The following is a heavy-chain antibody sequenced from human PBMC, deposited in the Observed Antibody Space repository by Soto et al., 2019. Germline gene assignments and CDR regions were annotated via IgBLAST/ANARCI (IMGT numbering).Heavy chain of an antibody. Sequence: QVQLVQSGAEVKKPGSSVKVSCKASGGTFSIYTISWVRQAPGQGLEWMGRIIPILGLANYAQKFQGRVTINPAKSTSTAYMELRSLRSQDTAVYYCAPRYDSSDYWGRGTLVTVSS. D-gene: IGHD3-22*01. V-gene: IGHV1-69*02. J-gene: IGHJ4*02. CDR2: IIPILGLA. CDR3: APRYDSSDY. CDR1: GGTFSIYT.